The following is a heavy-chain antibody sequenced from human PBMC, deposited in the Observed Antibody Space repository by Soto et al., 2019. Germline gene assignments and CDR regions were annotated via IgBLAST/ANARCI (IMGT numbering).Heavy chain of an antibody. D-gene: IGHD3-3*01. Sequence: EVQLVESGGGLVQPGGSLRLSCAASGFTVSSNYMSWVRQAPGKGLEWVSVIYSGGSTYYADSVKGRFTISRHNSKNTLYLQMNSLRAEDTAVYYCASLTIFGVVTADYRGQGTLVTVSS. V-gene: IGHV3-53*04. CDR2: IYSGGST. J-gene: IGHJ4*02. CDR3: ASLTIFGVVTADY. CDR1: GFTVSSNY.